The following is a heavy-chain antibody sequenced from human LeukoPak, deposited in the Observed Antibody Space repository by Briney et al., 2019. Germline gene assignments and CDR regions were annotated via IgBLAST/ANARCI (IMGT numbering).Heavy chain of an antibody. Sequence: GGSLRLSCAASGFTFSSYAMSWVRQAPGKGLEWVSGISGSGGSTYYADSVKGRFTISRDNSKNTLYLQMNSLRAEDTAIYYCAKVVQYTASTGTGLDYWGQGTLVTVSS. CDR3: AKVVQYTASTGTGLDY. J-gene: IGHJ4*02. D-gene: IGHD6-13*01. V-gene: IGHV3-23*01. CDR1: GFTFSSYA. CDR2: ISGSGGST.